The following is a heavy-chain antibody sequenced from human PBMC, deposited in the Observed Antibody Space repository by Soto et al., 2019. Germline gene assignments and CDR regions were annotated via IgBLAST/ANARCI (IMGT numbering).Heavy chain of an antibody. CDR2: IYFTGIT. J-gene: IGHJ5*02. V-gene: IGHV4-31*11. CDR1: SASLNGCGYY. CDR3: ARASPYHKVNWLDL. Sequence: RLSRTCAVGSASLNGCGYYWNWIRDHPVKNKERIGYIYFTGITYSTPSLKSRVTLSVDTSKSQFSLELRSVTAAFSAIYYCARASPYHKVNWLDLWGAGVLVT.